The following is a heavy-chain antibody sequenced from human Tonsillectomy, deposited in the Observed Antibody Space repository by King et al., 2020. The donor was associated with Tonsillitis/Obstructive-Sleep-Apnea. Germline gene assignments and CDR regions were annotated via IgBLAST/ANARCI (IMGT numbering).Heavy chain of an antibody. CDR2: IDPSDSYT. V-gene: IGHV5-10-1*03. CDR3: AGQGEDYCRTNCFYALDG. CDR1: GYRFTKYW. J-gene: IGHJ6*02. Sequence: VQLVQSGAEVKEPGGSLRISCKGSGYRFTKYWITGVRQMPGKGLEWMGTIDPSDSYTNYSPSFQGHVTISADKSISTAYLQWSSLKASDTAMFYCAGQGEDYCRTNCFYALDGWGQGTMVTVSS. D-gene: IGHD3-16*01.